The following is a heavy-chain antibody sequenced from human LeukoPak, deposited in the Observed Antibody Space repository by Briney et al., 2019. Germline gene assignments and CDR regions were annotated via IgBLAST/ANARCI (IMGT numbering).Heavy chain of an antibody. CDR1: GFTFSSYW. D-gene: IGHD6-19*01. Sequence: GGSLRLSCTASGFTFSSYWLNWVRQAPGKGLEWVAYIKEDGSVKSYADSMKGRFTISRDNAKNSLYLQMNSLRAEDTAVYYCASSRLPGCCGQGTLVTVSS. CDR3: ASSRLPGC. CDR2: IKEDGSVK. V-gene: IGHV3-7*01. J-gene: IGHJ4*02.